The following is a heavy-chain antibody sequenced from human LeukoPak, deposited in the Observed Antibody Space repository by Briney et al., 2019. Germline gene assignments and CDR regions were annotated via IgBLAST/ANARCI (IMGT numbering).Heavy chain of an antibody. CDR2: VRYDGSNK. Sequence: GGSLRLSRAASGFTFSSYGMHWVHQAPGKGLEWVAFVRYDGSNKYYADSVKGRFTISRDNSKNTLYLQMNSLRAEDTAVYYCAKTPYQLPTKGYYYYMDVWGKGTTVTVSS. V-gene: IGHV3-30*02. D-gene: IGHD2-2*01. J-gene: IGHJ6*03. CDR3: AKTPYQLPTKGYYYYMDV. CDR1: GFTFSSYG.